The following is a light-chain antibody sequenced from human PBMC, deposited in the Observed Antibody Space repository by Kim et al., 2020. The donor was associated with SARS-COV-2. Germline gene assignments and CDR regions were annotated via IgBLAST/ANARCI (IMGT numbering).Light chain of an antibody. J-gene: IGLJ1*01. CDR3: QTWGTGIHV. V-gene: IGLV4-69*01. CDR2: LNSDGSH. Sequence: ASVKLTCTLSSGHGSYAIAWHQQQPEKGPRYLMKLNSDGSHSKGDGIPDRFSGSSSGAERYLTISSLQSEDEADYYCQTWGTGIHVFGTGTQLTVL. CDR1: SGHGSYA.